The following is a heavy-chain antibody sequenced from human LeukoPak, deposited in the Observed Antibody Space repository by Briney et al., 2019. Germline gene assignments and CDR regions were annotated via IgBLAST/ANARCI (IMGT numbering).Heavy chain of an antibody. D-gene: IGHD3-22*01. V-gene: IGHV3-30*03. J-gene: IGHJ4*02. CDR3: EGDLFRGDYYDSSGFPNHFDY. CDR2: ISYDGSNK. CDR1: GFTFSSYG. Sequence: GGSLRLSCAASGFTFSSYGMHWVRQAPGKGLEWVAVISYDGSNKYYADSVKGRFTISRDNSKNTLYLQMSSLRAEDTAVYYCEGDLFRGDYYDSSGFPNHFDYWGQGTQVTVSS.